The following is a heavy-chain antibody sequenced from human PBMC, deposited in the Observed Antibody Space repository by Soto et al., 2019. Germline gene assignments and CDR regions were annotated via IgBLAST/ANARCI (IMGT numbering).Heavy chain of an antibody. Sequence: EVQLLESGGGLVQPGGSLRLSCAASGFSFSSYAMVWVRQAPGKGLEWVSVISARGGSTYFADSVKGRFTISRDNSKNVLSLEMNSLRDEDTAIYFCAKGSIEYGAWVDNWGQGTLVLVSA. J-gene: IGHJ4*02. D-gene: IGHD2-21*02. CDR1: GFSFSSYA. CDR3: AKGSIEYGAWVDN. V-gene: IGHV3-23*01. CDR2: ISARGGST.